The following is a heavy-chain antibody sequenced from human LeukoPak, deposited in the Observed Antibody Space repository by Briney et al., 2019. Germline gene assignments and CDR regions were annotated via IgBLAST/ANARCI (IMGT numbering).Heavy chain of an antibody. V-gene: IGHV1-2*02. CDR1: GYTFTGYY. CDR3: ATIRIVGSGYDYVDAFDI. CDR2: INPNSGGT. Sequence: GASVKVSCKASGYTFTGYYMHWVRQAPGQGLEWMGWINPNSGGTNYAQKFQGRVTMTRDTSISTAYMELSRLRSDDTAVYYCATIRIVGSGYDYVDAFDIWGQGTMVTVSS. J-gene: IGHJ3*02. D-gene: IGHD5-12*01.